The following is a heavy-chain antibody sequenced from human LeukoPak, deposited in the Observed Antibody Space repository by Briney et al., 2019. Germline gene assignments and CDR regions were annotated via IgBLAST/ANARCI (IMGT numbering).Heavy chain of an antibody. CDR2: ISSSGSTV. J-gene: IGHJ4*02. Sequence: GGSLRLSCAASGFTFSTYTMNWVRQAPGKGLEWVSYISSSGSTVYYADSVKGRFTISRDNAKNSLYLQMNSLRAEDTAVYYCARDQCGGDCYPKNWGQGTLVTVSS. CDR1: GFTFSTYT. D-gene: IGHD2-21*02. V-gene: IGHV3-48*04. CDR3: ARDQCGGDCYPKN.